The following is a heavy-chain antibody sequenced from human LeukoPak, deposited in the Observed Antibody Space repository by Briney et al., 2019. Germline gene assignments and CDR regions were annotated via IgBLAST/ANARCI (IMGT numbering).Heavy chain of an antibody. CDR3: ARDGSGWYGGDY. CDR2: IYSGGST. Sequence: GGSLRLSCAASGFTVSSNYMSWVRQAPGKGLEWVSVIYSGGSTYYADSVKGRFTISRDNSKNTLYLQMNSLRAEDTAVYYCARDGSGWYGGDYWGQGTLVTVSS. J-gene: IGHJ4*02. D-gene: IGHD6-19*01. V-gene: IGHV3-66*01. CDR1: GFTVSSNY.